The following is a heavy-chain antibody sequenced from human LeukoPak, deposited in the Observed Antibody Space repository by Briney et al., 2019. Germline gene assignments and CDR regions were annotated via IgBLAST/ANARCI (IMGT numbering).Heavy chain of an antibody. CDR3: ARGGGTYSAFDT. Sequence: GASVKVSCKASGYAFNSYVISWVRQAPGQGLEWMGWISAFNGNTNYAQNLQGRVTMTTDTSTSTAYMELRSLRSDDTAVYYCARGGGTYSAFDTWGQGTMVTVSS. CDR1: GYAFNSYV. V-gene: IGHV1-18*01. D-gene: IGHD1-26*01. J-gene: IGHJ3*02. CDR2: ISAFNGNT.